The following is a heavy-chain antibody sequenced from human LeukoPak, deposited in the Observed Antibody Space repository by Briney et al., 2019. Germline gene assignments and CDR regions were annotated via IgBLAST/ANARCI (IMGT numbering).Heavy chain of an antibody. J-gene: IGHJ6*03. CDR2: IYYSGST. D-gene: IGHD3-9*01. CDR3: ARHRPYDILTGYYYYYYYMDV. V-gene: IGHV4-39*01. Sequence: PSETLSLTCTVSGGSISSYYWGWIRQPPGKGLEWIGSIYYSGSTYYNPSLKSRVAISVDTSKNQFSLKLSSVTAADTAVYYCARHRPYDILTGYYYYYYYMDVWGKGTTVTVSS. CDR1: GGSISSYY.